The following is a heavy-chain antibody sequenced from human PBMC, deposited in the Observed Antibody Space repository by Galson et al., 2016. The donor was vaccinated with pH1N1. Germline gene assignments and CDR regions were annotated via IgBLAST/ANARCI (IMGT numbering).Heavy chain of an antibody. CDR3: ARDNLRGSGSPDASDV. D-gene: IGHD3-10*02. V-gene: IGHV3-23*01. J-gene: IGHJ3*01. CDR2: ISGSGCYP. Sequence: SLRLSCAASGFTFSSYAMSWVRQAPGKGLEWVSAISGSGCYPYFADSVQGRFTISRDNSKNTLYLQMNTLRAEDTAVYYCARDNLRGSGSPDASDVWGQGTMVTVSS. CDR1: GFTFSSYA.